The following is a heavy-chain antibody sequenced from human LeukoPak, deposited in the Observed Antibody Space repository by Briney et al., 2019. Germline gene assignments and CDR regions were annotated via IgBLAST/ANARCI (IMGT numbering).Heavy chain of an antibody. Sequence: PGGSLRLSCAASGFILSTYWMTWVRQAPGKGLEWVSNIKQDGSEKYYVDSVKGRFTISRDNAKNSLYLQMNSLRAEDTAVYYCARARIAAAGTPLNHWGRGTLVTVSS. CDR1: GFILSTYW. CDR2: IKQDGSEK. V-gene: IGHV3-7*04. D-gene: IGHD6-13*01. CDR3: ARARIAAAGTPLNH. J-gene: IGHJ5*02.